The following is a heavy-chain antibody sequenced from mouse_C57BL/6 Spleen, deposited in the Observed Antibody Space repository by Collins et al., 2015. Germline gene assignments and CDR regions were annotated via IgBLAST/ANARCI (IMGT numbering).Heavy chain of an antibody. D-gene: IGHD4-1*01. Sequence: EVQLQQSGPELVKPGASVKISCKASGYSFTGYYMNWVKQSPEKNLEWIGEINPSTGGTTYNQKFKAKATLTVDKSSSTAYMQLKSPTSEDSAVYYCARSQTGLGFAYWGQGTLVTVSA. J-gene: IGHJ3*01. CDR1: GYSFTGYY. CDR2: INPSTGGT. CDR3: ARSQTGLGFAY. V-gene: IGHV1-42*01.